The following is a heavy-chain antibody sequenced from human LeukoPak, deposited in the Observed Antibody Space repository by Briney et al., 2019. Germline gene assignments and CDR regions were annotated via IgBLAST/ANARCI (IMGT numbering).Heavy chain of an antibody. D-gene: IGHD2/OR15-2a*01. CDR2: INPNSGGT. CDR3: ARGSEPTFYGPPHH. J-gene: IGHJ4*02. CDR1: GYTFTGYY. V-gene: IGHV1-2*02. Sequence: ASVKVSCKASGYTFTGYYMHWVRQAPGQGLEWMGWINPNSGGTNYAQKFQGRVTMTRDTSISTAYMELSRLRSDDTAVYYCARGSEPTFYGPPHHWGQGTLVTVSS.